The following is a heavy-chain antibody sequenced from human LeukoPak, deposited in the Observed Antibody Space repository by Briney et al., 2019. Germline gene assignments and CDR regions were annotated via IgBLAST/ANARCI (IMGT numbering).Heavy chain of an antibody. CDR1: GFTFSSYA. D-gene: IGHD2-15*01. CDR3: AKDRTYGCSGGSCYGDNWFDP. V-gene: IGHV3-23*01. J-gene: IGHJ5*02. Sequence: SGGSLRLSCAASGFTFSSYAMSWVRRAPGKGLEWVSAISGSGGSTYYADSVKGRFTISRDNSKNTLYLQMNSLRAEDTAVYYCAKDRTYGCSGGSCYGDNWFDPWGQGTLVTVSS. CDR2: ISGSGGST.